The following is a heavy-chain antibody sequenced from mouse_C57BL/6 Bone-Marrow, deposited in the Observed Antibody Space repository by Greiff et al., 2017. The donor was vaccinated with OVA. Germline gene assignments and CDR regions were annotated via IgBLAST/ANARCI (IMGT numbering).Heavy chain of an antibody. CDR3: TRKLPDYYGSSYGYFDV. Sequence: EVKLMESGEGLVKPGGSLKLSCAASGFTFSSYAMSWVRQTPEKRLEWVAYISSGGDYIYYADTVKGRFTISRDNARNTLYLQVSSLKSEDTAMYYCTRKLPDYYGSSYGYFDVWGTGTTVTVSS. V-gene: IGHV5-9-1*02. J-gene: IGHJ1*03. CDR2: ISSGGDYI. CDR1: GFTFSSYA. D-gene: IGHD1-1*01.